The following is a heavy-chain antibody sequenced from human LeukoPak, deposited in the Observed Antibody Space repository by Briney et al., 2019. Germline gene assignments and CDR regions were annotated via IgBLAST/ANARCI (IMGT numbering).Heavy chain of an antibody. CDR3: AKNYYGSGSYLYYFDY. D-gene: IGHD3-10*01. CDR1: GFTFSSYA. J-gene: IGHJ4*02. V-gene: IGHV3-23*01. Sequence: GGSLRLSCAASGFTFSSYAMSWVRQAPGKGLEWVSAISGSGGSTYYADSVKGRFTISRDNSKNTLYLQMNSLRAEDTAVYYCAKNYYGSGSYLYYFDYWGQGTLATVSS. CDR2: ISGSGGST.